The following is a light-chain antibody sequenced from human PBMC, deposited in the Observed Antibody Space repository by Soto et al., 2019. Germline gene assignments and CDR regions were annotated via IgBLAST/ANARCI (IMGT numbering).Light chain of an antibody. V-gene: IGLV1-44*01. CDR3: AAWDDSLNGPGV. CDR2: SNN. Sequence: QSVLTQPPSASGTPGQRVTISCFGSSSNIGSNTVNWYQQLPGTAPKLLIYSNNQRPSGVPDRFSGSKSGTSASLAISGLQSEDEADYYCAAWDDSLNGPGVFGGGTKVTVL. J-gene: IGLJ2*01. CDR1: SSNIGSNT.